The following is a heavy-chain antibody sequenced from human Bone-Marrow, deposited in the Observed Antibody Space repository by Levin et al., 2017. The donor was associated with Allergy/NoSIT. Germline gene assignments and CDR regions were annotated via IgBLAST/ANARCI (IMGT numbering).Heavy chain of an antibody. V-gene: IGHV3-30-3*01. D-gene: IGHD6-13*01. CDR2: ISDDGSNK. CDR1: EFTFSNYA. CDR3: ARRLDRTAAAGVDY. J-gene: IGHJ4*02. Sequence: GGSLRLSCAASEFTFSNYAMHWVRQAPGKGLGLQWVAVISDDGSNKYYADSVKGRFTISRDNSKNTLYLQMNSLTVEDSAVYYCARRLDRTAAAGVDYWGQGTLVTVSS.